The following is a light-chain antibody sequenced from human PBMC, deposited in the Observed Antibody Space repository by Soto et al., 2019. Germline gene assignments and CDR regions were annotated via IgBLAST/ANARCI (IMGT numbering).Light chain of an antibody. CDR2: EAS. V-gene: IGKV3-20*01. Sequence: EIVLTQSPGTLSLSPGEGATLSCRASQSVGNNYVAWFQQKPGQAPRVLIDEASKRASAIPDRFSGSESGTAFNLTVSRLERGDHGVFHFQQYFIAPITFGEVTRL. CDR3: QQYFIAPIT. J-gene: IGKJ5*01. CDR1: QSVGNNY.